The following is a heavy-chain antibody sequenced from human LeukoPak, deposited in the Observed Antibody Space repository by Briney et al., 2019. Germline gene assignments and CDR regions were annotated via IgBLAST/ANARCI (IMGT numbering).Heavy chain of an antibody. D-gene: IGHD6-19*01. V-gene: IGHV1-18*04. CDR1: GYTFNKHG. J-gene: IGHJ4*02. CDR3: ARDPSNTSGWSPYFDY. Sequence: ASVKVSCKASGYTFNKHGITWVRQAPGQGLEWMGWISAYNGDTKYVQKFQGRVTLTTDTSASTAYMELRSLRSDDTAVCYCARDPSNTSGWSPYFDYWGQGALVTVSS. CDR2: ISAYNGDT.